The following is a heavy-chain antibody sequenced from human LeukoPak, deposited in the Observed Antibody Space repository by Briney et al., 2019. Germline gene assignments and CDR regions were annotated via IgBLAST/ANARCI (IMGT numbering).Heavy chain of an antibody. CDR3: ARGGASRYDS. V-gene: IGHV4-59*01. CDR2: FSYSGST. CDR1: GGSISSYY. Sequence: SETLSLTCTVSGGSISSYYWSWIRQPPGKGLEWMGYFSYSGSTHYSPSLKSRVTMSVDTSKNQLSLNLTSVTAADTAVYYCARGGASRYDSWGQGTLVTVS. D-gene: IGHD3-9*01. J-gene: IGHJ4*02.